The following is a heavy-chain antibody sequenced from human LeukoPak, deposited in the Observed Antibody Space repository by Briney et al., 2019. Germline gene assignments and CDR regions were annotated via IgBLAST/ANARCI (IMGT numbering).Heavy chain of an antibody. CDR1: GFTFSSSA. Sequence: PGGSLRLSCAASGFTFSSSAMTWVRQAPGKGLEWVSAISDGGRSTIYTDSVKDRFTISRDNSKNTLYPQMNSLRTEDTAVYYCAKGGSYAPLDYWGQGTLVTVSS. V-gene: IGHV3-23*01. CDR3: AKGGSYAPLDY. D-gene: IGHD1-26*01. CDR2: ISDGGRST. J-gene: IGHJ4*02.